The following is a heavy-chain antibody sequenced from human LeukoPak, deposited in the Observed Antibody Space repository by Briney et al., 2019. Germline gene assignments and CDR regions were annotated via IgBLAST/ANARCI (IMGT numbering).Heavy chain of an antibody. CDR2: IKQDGSEK. D-gene: IGHD3-10*01. V-gene: IGHV3-7*01. Sequence: GGSLRLSCAASEFTFSSYWMSWVRQAPGKGLEWVANIKQDGSEKYYVDSVKGRFTISRDNAKNSLYLQMNSLRAEDTAVYYCAKDSGGSLFDYWGQGTLVTVSS. CDR3: AKDSGGSLFDY. J-gene: IGHJ4*02. CDR1: EFTFSSYW.